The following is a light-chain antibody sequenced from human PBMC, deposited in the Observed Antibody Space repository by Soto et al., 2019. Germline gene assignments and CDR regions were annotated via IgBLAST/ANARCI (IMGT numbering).Light chain of an antibody. J-gene: IGLJ2*01. CDR2: EVS. V-gene: IGLV2-14*01. CDR1: SSDVGGYNY. CDR3: TSYTSSSTVV. Sequence: QSALTQPASVSGSPGQSITISCTGTSSDVGGYNYVSWYQQHPGKAPKFMIYEVSNRPSGVSNRFSASKSGNTASLTISGLQAEDEADFYCTSYTSSSTVVFGGGTKLTVL.